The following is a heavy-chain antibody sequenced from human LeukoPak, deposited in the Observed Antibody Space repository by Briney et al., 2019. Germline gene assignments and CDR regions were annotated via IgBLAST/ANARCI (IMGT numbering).Heavy chain of an antibody. V-gene: IGHV3-30*19. Sequence: PGGSLRLSCAASGFTFSSYGMHWVRQAPGKGLEWVAVIWYDGSNKYYADSVKGRFTISRDNSKNTLYLQMNSLRAEDTAVYYCARGAIYDFWSGYSDYWGQGTLVTVSS. J-gene: IGHJ4*02. D-gene: IGHD3-3*01. CDR1: GFTFSSYG. CDR3: ARGAIYDFWSGYSDY. CDR2: IWYDGSNK.